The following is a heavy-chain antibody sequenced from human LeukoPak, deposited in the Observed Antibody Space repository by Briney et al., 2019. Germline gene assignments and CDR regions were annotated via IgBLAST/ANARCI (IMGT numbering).Heavy chain of an antibody. CDR3: ARVTGYSSGWYPPYYYYMDV. Sequence: SETLSLTCSVSGYSISSGYHWGWIRQPPGKGLEWIGSIYHSGSTYYNPSLKSRVTISVDTSKNQFSLKLSSVTAADTAVYYCARVTGYSSGWYPPYYYYMDVWGKGTTVTVSS. D-gene: IGHD6-19*01. CDR2: IYHSGST. V-gene: IGHV4-38-2*02. J-gene: IGHJ6*03. CDR1: GYSISSGYH.